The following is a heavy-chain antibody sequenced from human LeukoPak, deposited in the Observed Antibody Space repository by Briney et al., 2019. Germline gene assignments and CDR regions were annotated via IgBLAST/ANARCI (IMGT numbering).Heavy chain of an antibody. CDR3: ARAYPRRYFDY. J-gene: IGHJ4*02. CDR1: GGSISSSSYY. Sequence: SETLSPTCTVSGGSISSSSYYWGWIRQPPGKGLEWIGSIYYSGSTYYNPSLKSRVTISVDTSKNRFSLKLSSVTAADTAVYYCARAYPRRYFDYWGQGTLVTVSS. V-gene: IGHV4-39*07. CDR2: IYYSGST.